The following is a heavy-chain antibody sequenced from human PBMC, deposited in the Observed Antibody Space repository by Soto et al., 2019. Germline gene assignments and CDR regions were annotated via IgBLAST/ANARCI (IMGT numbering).Heavy chain of an antibody. D-gene: IGHD5-12*01. J-gene: IGHJ4*02. Sequence: PGGSLRLSCAASGFTFSSYGMHWVRQAPGKGLEWVAVIWYDGSNKYYADSVKGRFTISRDNSKNTLYLQMNSLRAEDTAVYYCARDPAYIVATFFDYWGQGTLVTVSS. CDR3: ARDPAYIVATFFDY. CDR1: GFTFSSYG. V-gene: IGHV3-33*01. CDR2: IWYDGSNK.